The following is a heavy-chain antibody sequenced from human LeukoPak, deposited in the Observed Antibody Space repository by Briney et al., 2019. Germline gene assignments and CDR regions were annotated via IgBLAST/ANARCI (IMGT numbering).Heavy chain of an antibody. J-gene: IGHJ6*03. Sequence: SETLSLTCAVYGGSFSGYYWSWIRQPPGKGLEWIGEINHSGSANYNPSLKSRVTISVDTSKNQFSLKLSSVTAADTAVYYCASSPRMVRPPGSGYMDVWGKGTTVTVSS. CDR2: INHSGSA. V-gene: IGHV4-34*01. D-gene: IGHD3-10*01. CDR3: ASSPRMVRPPGSGYMDV. CDR1: GGSFSGYY.